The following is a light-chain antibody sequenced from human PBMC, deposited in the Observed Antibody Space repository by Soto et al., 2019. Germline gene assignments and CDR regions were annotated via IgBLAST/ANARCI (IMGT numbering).Light chain of an antibody. J-gene: IGLJ1*01. CDR3: SSSTRSSIDYV. CDR2: EVS. CDR1: SSDVGGYNY. V-gene: IGLV2-14*01. Sequence: QSALTQPASVSGSPGQSITISCTGTSSDVGGYNYVSWYQQHPGKAPKLMIYEVSNRPSGVSNRFSGSKSGNTASLTISGLQAEDEADYYCSSSTRSSIDYVFGTGTKLTVL.